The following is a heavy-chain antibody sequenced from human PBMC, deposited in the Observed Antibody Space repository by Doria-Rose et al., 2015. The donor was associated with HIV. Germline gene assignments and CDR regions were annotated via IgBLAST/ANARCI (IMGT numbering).Heavy chain of an antibody. D-gene: IGHD6-13*01. CDR2: TFSHDDR. V-gene: IGHV2-26*01. CDR3: ARIKSSRWYHKYYFDF. J-gene: IGHJ4*02. CDR1: GVSLSSPGMG. Sequence: QVTLKEPGPVLVKPTETLTLTCTVSGVSLSSPGMGVSWIRQPPGKALEWLVHTFSHDDRSYKTSLKSRLTISRGTSKSQVVLTMTDMDPVDTATYYCARIKSSRWYHKYYFDFWGQGTLVIVSA.